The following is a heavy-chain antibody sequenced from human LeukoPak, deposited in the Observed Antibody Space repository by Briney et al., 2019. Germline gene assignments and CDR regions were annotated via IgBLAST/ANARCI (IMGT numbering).Heavy chain of an antibody. CDR3: ADAYGY. D-gene: IGHD3-10*01. CDR1: GFTFSGSA. CDR2: IKQDGSEK. J-gene: IGHJ4*02. Sequence: PGGSLRLSCAASGFTFSGSAMHWVRQASGKGLEWVANIKQDGSEKYYVDSVKGRFTISRDNAKNSLYLQMNSLRAEDTAVYYCADAYGYWGQGTLVTVSS. V-gene: IGHV3-7*02.